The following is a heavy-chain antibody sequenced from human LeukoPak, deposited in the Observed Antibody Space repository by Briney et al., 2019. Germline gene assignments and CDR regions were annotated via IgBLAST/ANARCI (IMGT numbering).Heavy chain of an antibody. V-gene: IGHV1-8*01. CDR1: GYTFTSYD. Sequence: ASVRVSCKASGYTFTSYDINWVRQATGQGLEWMGWMNPNSGNTGYAQKFQGRVTMTRNTSISTAYMELSSLRSEDTAVYYCARDSTVTTSPYFDYWGQGTLVTVSS. J-gene: IGHJ4*02. CDR2: MNPNSGNT. D-gene: IGHD4-17*01. CDR3: ARDSTVTTSPYFDY.